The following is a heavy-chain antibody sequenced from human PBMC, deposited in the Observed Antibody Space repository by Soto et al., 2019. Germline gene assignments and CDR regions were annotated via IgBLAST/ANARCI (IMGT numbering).Heavy chain of an antibody. J-gene: IGHJ2*01. CDR2: IYHTGST. D-gene: IGHD2-15*01. V-gene: IGHV4-59*01. Sequence: QVQLQESGPGLVKPSETLSLTCTVSGDSISSYYWSWIRQPPGMGLEWIGYIYHTGSTNYNPSLRVLVTISVDTSKNQFSLNLNSVTAADTAVYYCARTQRGYCRGATCQNWYFDLWGRGALVTVSS. CDR3: ARTQRGYCRGATCQNWYFDL. CDR1: GDSISSYY.